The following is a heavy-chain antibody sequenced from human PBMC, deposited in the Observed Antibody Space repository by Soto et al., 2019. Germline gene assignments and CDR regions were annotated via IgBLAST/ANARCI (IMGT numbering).Heavy chain of an antibody. Sequence: ASVKVSCKASGYTFTSYAMHWVRQAPGQRLEWMGWINAGNGNTKYSQKFQGRVTITRDTSASTAYMGLSSLRSEDTAVYYCARDRLRLPRVLPEPYLNDYWGQGTLVTVSS. D-gene: IGHD3-16*01. CDR1: GYTFTSYA. CDR3: ARDRLRLPRVLPEPYLNDY. CDR2: INAGNGNT. J-gene: IGHJ4*02. V-gene: IGHV1-3*01.